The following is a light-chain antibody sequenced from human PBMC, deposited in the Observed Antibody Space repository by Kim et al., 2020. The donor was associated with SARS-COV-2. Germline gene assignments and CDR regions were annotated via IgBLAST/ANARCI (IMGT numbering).Light chain of an antibody. Sequence: LAPGERATPSCRASQSVSSYLAWYQQKPGQAPRLLIYDASNRATGIPARFSGSGSGTDFTLTISSLEPEDFAIYYCQQRSNWPITFGQGTRLEIK. J-gene: IGKJ5*01. CDR3: QQRSNWPIT. CDR1: QSVSSY. V-gene: IGKV3-11*01. CDR2: DAS.